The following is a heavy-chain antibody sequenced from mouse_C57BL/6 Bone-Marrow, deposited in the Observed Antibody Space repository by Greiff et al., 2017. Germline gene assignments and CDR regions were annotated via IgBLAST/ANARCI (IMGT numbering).Heavy chain of an antibody. J-gene: IGHJ4*01. V-gene: IGHV5-15*01. CDR3: ARLGAHYYYAMDY. CDR2: ISNLAYSI. CDR1: GFTFSDYG. Sequence: EVMLVESGGGLVQPGGSLKLSCAASGFTFSDYGMAWVRQAPRKGPEWVAFISNLAYSIYYADTVTGRITISREKAKNTLYLDMSRLRSEDTAMYYCARLGAHYYYAMDYWGRGTAVTVTS.